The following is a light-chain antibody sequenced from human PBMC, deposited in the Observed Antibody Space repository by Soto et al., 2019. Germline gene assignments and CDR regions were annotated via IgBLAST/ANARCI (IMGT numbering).Light chain of an antibody. CDR2: AAS. V-gene: IGKV1-27*01. Sequence: DIQMTQSPSSLSASVGDRVTITCRASQGIDTYLAWYQQKPGQVPKLLIYAASTLQSGVPSRFSDRGSGTDFTVTISSLQPADVATYFCQKYTRAPFSFGPGTKVDIK. CDR1: QGIDTY. CDR3: QKYTRAPFS. J-gene: IGKJ3*01.